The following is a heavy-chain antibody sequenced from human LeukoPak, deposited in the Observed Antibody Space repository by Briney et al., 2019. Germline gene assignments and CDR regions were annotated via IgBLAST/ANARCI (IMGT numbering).Heavy chain of an antibody. Sequence: ASVKVSCKASGYTFTSYYMHWVRQAPGQGLEWMGIINPSGGSTSYAQKFQGRVTMTRDMSTSTVYMELSSLRSVDTAVYYCARSRDSSGWSLHFDYWGQGTLVTVSS. CDR1: GYTFTSYY. CDR3: ARSRDSSGWSLHFDY. V-gene: IGHV1-46*01. D-gene: IGHD6-19*01. CDR2: INPSGGST. J-gene: IGHJ4*02.